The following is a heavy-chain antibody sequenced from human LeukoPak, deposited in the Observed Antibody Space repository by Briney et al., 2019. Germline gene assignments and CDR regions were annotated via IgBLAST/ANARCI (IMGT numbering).Heavy chain of an antibody. V-gene: IGHV3-7*01. D-gene: IGHD2-15*01. CDR1: GFTFSSYW. CDR2: IKQDGSEK. Sequence: GGSLRLSCAASGFTFSSYWMSWVRQAPGKGLEWVANIKQDGSEKYYVDSVKGRFTTSRDNAKNSLYLQMNSLRAEDTAVYYCARDPRYCSGGSCYFGYFDYWGQGTLVTVSS. J-gene: IGHJ4*02. CDR3: ARDPRYCSGGSCYFGYFDY.